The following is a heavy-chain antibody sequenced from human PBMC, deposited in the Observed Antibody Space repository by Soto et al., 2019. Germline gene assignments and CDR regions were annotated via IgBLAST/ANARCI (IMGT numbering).Heavy chain of an antibody. CDR3: ARDPPAHYDFWSGYSNFDY. J-gene: IGHJ4*02. CDR1: GFTFSSYS. D-gene: IGHD3-3*01. V-gene: IGHV3-48*01. Sequence: GGSLRLSCAASGFTFSSYSMNWVRQAPGKGLEWVSYISSSSSTIYYADSVKGRFTISRDNAKNSLYLQMNSLRAEDTAVYYCARDPPAHYDFWSGYSNFDYWGQGTLVTVSS. CDR2: ISSSSSTI.